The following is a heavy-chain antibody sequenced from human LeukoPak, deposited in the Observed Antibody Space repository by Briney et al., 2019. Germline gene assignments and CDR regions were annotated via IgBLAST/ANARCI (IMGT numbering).Heavy chain of an antibody. Sequence: TGGSLRLSCAASGFTFSDYYMSWIRQAPGKGLEWLSYISRGGSTIYYAASVKGRFTISRDSANNSLYLQMDSLRAEDTAVYYCARGCSTSCHSPGKYYYAMDVWGRGTTVTVSS. J-gene: IGHJ6*02. V-gene: IGHV3-11*01. CDR1: GFTFSDYY. CDR3: ARGCSTSCHSPGKYYYAMDV. D-gene: IGHD2-2*01. CDR2: ISRGGSTI.